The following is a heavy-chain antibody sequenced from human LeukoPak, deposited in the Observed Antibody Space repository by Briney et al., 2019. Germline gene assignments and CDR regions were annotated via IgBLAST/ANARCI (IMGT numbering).Heavy chain of an antibody. CDR1: GYTLTELS. Sequence: GASVEVSCKVSGYTLTELSMHWVRQAPGKGLEWMGGFDPEDGETIYAQKFQGRVTMTEDTSTDTAYMELSSLRSEDTAVYYCAKSLAVAGYYYGMDVWGQGTTVTVSS. J-gene: IGHJ6*02. CDR3: AKSLAVAGYYYGMDV. D-gene: IGHD6-19*01. CDR2: FDPEDGET. V-gene: IGHV1-24*01.